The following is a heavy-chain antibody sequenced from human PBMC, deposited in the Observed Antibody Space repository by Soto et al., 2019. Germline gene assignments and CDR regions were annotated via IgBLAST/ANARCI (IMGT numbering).Heavy chain of an antibody. CDR3: ASAGCSSSYPFDY. D-gene: IGHD6-13*01. J-gene: IGHJ4*01. CDR1: GFTFSSYA. Sequence: GGSLRLSCAASGFTFSSYAMSWVCQGPGKGQEWVSAVSGSGGGTSYSSSVNSRFTISRDNSKNTLFLQMNSVRAEDTSVYYCASAGCSSSYPFDYWGQGTLVTVSS. V-gene: IGHV3-23*01. CDR2: VSGSGGGT.